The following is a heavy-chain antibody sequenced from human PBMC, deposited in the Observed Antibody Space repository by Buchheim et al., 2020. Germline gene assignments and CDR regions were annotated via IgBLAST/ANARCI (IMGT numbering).Heavy chain of an antibody. CDR2: ISYDGRNK. V-gene: IGHV3-30*04. Sequence: QVQLVESGGGVVQPGRSLRLSCAASGFTFSSYAMHWVRQAPGKGLEWVAVISYDGRNKYYADSVKGRFTISRDNSKNTLYLQMNSLRAEDTAVYYCARVNPYYYYYGMDVWGQGTT. J-gene: IGHJ6*02. CDR1: GFTFSSYA. CDR3: ARVNPYYYYYGMDV.